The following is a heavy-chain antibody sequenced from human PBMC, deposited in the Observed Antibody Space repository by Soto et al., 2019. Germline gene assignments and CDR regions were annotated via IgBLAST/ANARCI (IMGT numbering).Heavy chain of an antibody. V-gene: IGHV1-69*11. D-gene: IGHD2-2*01. J-gene: IGHJ4*02. CDR1: GDSFSTYA. Sequence: QVQLVQSGAQVKKPGPSVKVSCKASGDSFSTYAVSWVRQAPGQGLEWMGKIIPLLRSTTYAQKFRGRVTITADETTSTAYMDLTSLTAEDTAVYYCATDSGIVAVPAAMGFDYWGQGTLVTVSS. CDR2: IIPLLRST. CDR3: ATDSGIVAVPAAMGFDY.